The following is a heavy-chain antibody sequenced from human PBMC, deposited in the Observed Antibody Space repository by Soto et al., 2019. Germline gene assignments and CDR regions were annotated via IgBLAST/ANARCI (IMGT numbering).Heavy chain of an antibody. V-gene: IGHV1-18*01. J-gene: IGHJ6*03. Sequence: ASVKVSCKASGYTFTSYGISWVRQAPGQGLEWMGWISAYNGNTNYAQKLQGRVTMTTDTSTSTAYMELRSLRSDDTAVYYCARHIAVAGRGGDYYYYYMDVWGKGTTVTVSS. D-gene: IGHD6-19*01. CDR3: ARHIAVAGRGGDYYYYYMDV. CDR2: ISAYNGNT. CDR1: GYTFTSYG.